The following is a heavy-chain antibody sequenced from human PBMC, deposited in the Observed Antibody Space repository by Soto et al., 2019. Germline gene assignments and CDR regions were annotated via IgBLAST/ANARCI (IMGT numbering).Heavy chain of an antibody. CDR2: IIPIFGTA. CDR1: GGTFSSYA. V-gene: IGHV1-69*06. D-gene: IGHD6-6*01. J-gene: IGHJ6*02. Sequence: SVKVSCKASGGTFSSYAISWVRQAPGQGLEWMGGIIPIFGTANYAQKFQGRVTITADKSTSTAYMELSSLRSEDTAVYYCARAPLIAARYYYYGMDVWGQGTTVTVS. CDR3: ARAPLIAARYYYYGMDV.